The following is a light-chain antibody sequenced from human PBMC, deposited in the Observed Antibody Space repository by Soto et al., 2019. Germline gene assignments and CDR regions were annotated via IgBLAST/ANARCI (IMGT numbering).Light chain of an antibody. J-gene: IGLJ3*02. CDR3: SSYAGSNNFVV. CDR1: SSDVGAYDY. V-gene: IGLV2-8*01. Sequence: QSVLSQPPSASGSPGQSVTISCTGTSSDVGAYDYVSWYQQYPGKAPKLMIYEVTKRPSGVPDRFSGSKSGNTAFLTVSGLQAEDEADYYCSSYAGSNNFVVFGGGTKLTVL. CDR2: EVT.